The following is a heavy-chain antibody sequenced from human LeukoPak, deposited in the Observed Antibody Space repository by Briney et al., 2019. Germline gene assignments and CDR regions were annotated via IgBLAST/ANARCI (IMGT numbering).Heavy chain of an antibody. CDR2: ICGSSDST. V-gene: IGHV3-23*01. CDR1: GFTFSNCA. CDR3: AKYMSSGS. D-gene: IGHD6-19*01. J-gene: IGHJ5*02. Sequence: QPGGSLLLSCAASGFTFSNCAMSWVRPAPGKGLGWVSGICGSSDSTYYADSVKGRFTISRDNSNNTLFLLMNSLRAEDTAVYYCAKYMSSGSWGQGTLVTVSS.